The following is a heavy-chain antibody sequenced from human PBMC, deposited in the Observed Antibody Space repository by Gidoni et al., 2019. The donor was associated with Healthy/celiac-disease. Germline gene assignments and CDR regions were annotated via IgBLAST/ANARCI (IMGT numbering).Heavy chain of an antibody. D-gene: IGHD3-16*02. J-gene: IGHJ4*02. CDR2: INHSGST. Sequence: VQLQQWGAGLLTPSETMSLTCAVYDGSFMGYYWSWLRQPPGKGLEWIGEINHSGSTNYNPSLKSRVTISVDTSKNQFSLKLSSVTAADTAVYYCARGRVWGSYRYTRGYFDYWGQGTLVTVSS. CDR1: DGSFMGYY. CDR3: ARGRVWGSYRYTRGYFDY. V-gene: IGHV4-34*01.